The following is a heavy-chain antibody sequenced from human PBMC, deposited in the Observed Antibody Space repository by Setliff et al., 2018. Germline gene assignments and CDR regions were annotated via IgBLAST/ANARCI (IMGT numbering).Heavy chain of an antibody. Sequence: GASVKVSCKASGYTFSANAIHWVRQAPGQRLEWMGWISAAGGDAKYSQKFQDRVTITRDTSATTAYIGLSSLRSEDTAVYYCARARGSGARAFDIWGQGTMVTVSS. V-gene: IGHV1-3*01. CDR3: ARARGSGARAFDI. D-gene: IGHD1-26*01. CDR2: ISAAGGDA. CDR1: GYTFSANA. J-gene: IGHJ3*02.